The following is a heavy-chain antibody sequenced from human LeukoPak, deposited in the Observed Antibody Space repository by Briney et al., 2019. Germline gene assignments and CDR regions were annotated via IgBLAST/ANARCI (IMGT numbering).Heavy chain of an antibody. V-gene: IGHV3-49*03. CDR2: IRSKAYGGTT. Sequence: PGGSLRLSCAASGFTFSSYGMSWFRQAPGKGLKWVGFIRSKAYGGTTEYAASVKGRFTISRDDSKSIAYLQMNSLKTEDTAVYYCTRMAAARFDFDYWGQGTLVTVSS. J-gene: IGHJ4*02. D-gene: IGHD6-6*01. CDR3: TRMAAARFDFDY. CDR1: GFTFSSYG.